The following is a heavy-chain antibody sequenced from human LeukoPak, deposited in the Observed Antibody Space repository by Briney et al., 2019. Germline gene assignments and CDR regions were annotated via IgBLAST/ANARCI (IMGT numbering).Heavy chain of an antibody. V-gene: IGHV1-18*01. CDR3: ARALRATVTTIPTYYYYYGMDV. CDR2: ISAYNGNT. Sequence: ASVKVSCKASGYTFASYGISWVRQAPGQGLEWMGWISAYNGNTNYAQKLQGRVTMTTDTSTSTAYMELRSLGSDDTAVYYCARALRATVTTIPTYYYYYGMDVWGQGTTVTVSS. D-gene: IGHD4-17*01. J-gene: IGHJ6*02. CDR1: GYTFASYG.